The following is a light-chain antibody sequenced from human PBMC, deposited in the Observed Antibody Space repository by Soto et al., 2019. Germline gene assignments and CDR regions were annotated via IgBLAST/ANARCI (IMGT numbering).Light chain of an antibody. Sequence: DIQMTQSPSSLSAPVGDRVTITCRASQGIVNYLAWYQHKPGKVPKLLIYGASTLQSRVPSRFSGGGSGTEFTLTISGLQIEDLATYYCQVYNNGPPGFGQGTRLEI. J-gene: IGKJ5*01. CDR2: GAS. CDR3: QVYNNGPPG. CDR1: QGIVNY. V-gene: IGKV1-27*01.